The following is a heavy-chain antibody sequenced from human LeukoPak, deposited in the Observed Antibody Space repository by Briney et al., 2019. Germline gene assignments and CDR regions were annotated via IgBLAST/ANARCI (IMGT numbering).Heavy chain of an antibody. CDR2: INAGNGNT. Sequence: ASVKVSCKASGYTFTSYAMHWVRQAPGQRLEWMGWINAGNGNTKYSQEFQGRVTITRDTSASTAYMELSSLRSEDTAVYYCARAHYDILTGYYKPAYYFDYWGQGTLVTVSS. V-gene: IGHV1-3*03. CDR1: GYTFTSYA. D-gene: IGHD3-9*01. J-gene: IGHJ4*02. CDR3: ARAHYDILTGYYKPAYYFDY.